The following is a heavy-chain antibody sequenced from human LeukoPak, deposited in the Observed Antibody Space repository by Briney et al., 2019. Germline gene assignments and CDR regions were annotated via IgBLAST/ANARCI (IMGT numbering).Heavy chain of an antibody. CDR1: GGTFSSYA. J-gene: IGHJ4*02. Sequence: ASVKVSCKASGGTFSSYAISWVRQAPGQGLEWMGRIIPILGIANYAQKFQGRVTITADKSTSTAYMELSSLRSEDTAVYYCARGARMVVAATGGFDYWGQGTLVTVSS. D-gene: IGHD2-15*01. CDR3: ARGARMVVAATGGFDY. CDR2: IIPILGIA. V-gene: IGHV1-69*04.